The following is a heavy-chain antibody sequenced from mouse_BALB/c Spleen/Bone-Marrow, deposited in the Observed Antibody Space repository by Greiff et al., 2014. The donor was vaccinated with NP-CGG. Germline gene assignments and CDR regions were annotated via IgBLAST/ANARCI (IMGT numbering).Heavy chain of an antibody. CDR2: IDPANGNT. D-gene: IGHD1-1*01. V-gene: IGHV14-3*02. Sequence: EVQLVESGAELVKPGASVKLSCTASGFNIKDTYMHWVKQRPERGLEWIGRIDPANGNTKYDPKFQGKATITADTSSNTAYLQLSSLTSEDTAVYYCARSYGSSPFDYWGQGTTLTVSS. J-gene: IGHJ2*01. CDR1: GFNIKDTY. CDR3: ARSYGSSPFDY.